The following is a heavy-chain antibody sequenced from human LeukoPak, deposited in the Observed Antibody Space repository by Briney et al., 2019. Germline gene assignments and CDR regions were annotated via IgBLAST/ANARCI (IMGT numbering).Heavy chain of an antibody. J-gene: IGHJ4*02. Sequence: PSETLSLTCTVSGDSISSYYWSWIRQPPGKGLEWIGYIYYSDITNYNPSLRSRVTISVDTSKKQYSLKLTSVTAADTAVYYCTRGAIAAHFDYWGQGTLVTVSS. V-gene: IGHV4-59*01. CDR2: IYYSDIT. CDR1: GDSISSYY. D-gene: IGHD6-25*01. CDR3: TRGAIAAHFDY.